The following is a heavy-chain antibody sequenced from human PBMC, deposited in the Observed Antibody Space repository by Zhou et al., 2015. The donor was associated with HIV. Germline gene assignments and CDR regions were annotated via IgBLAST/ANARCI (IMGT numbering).Heavy chain of an antibody. D-gene: IGHD1-26*01. CDR3: ATSPGYSGGGFEEYLHH. V-gene: IGHV1-2*06. CDR2: INPNSGGT. J-gene: IGHJ1*01. CDR1: GYTFTVYY. Sequence: QVQLVQSGAEVKKPGASVRVSCKASGYTFTVYYIHWVRQAPGQGLEWMGRINPNSGGTNFGQKFQGRVTLTRDTSISTAYMDLSRLTSDDTAVYFCATSPGYSGGGFEEYLHHWGQGTLVTVSS.